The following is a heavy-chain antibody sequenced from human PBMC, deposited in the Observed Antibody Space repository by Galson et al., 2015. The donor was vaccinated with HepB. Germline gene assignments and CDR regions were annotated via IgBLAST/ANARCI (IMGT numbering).Heavy chain of an antibody. CDR2: IYGDDRT. D-gene: IGHD3-3*01. V-gene: IGHV3-53*01. CDR1: GFTVSGNY. Sequence: SLRLSCAASGFTVSGNYMSWVRQAPGRGLEWVSVIYGDDRTFYADSVKGRFSISRDNSKNTLYLQMNSLRGDDSAVYYRARDLRSGSMPFWGQGALVTVSS. CDR3: ARDLRSGSMPF. J-gene: IGHJ4*02.